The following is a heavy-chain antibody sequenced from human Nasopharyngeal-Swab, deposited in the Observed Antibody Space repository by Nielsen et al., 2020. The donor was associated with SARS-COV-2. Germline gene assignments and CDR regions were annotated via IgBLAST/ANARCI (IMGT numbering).Heavy chain of an antibody. Sequence: GESLKISCVASGFTFSRWPMHWVRQAPGKGLESVSAISGDGADTYYTDSVRGRFTISRDNSKDTLYLQMGSLRVEDMAVYYCAKETQGVHDYWGQGTLVTVPS. CDR2: ISGDGADT. D-gene: IGHD2-8*01. V-gene: IGHV3-64*02. J-gene: IGHJ4*02. CDR3: AKETQGVHDY. CDR1: GFTFSRWP.